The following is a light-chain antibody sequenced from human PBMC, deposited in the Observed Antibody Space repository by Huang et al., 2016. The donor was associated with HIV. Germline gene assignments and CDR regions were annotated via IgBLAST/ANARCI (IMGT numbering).Light chain of an antibody. Sequence: DVVMTQSPLSLPVTLGQTASISCRSSQSLVYSDGNTYLSWFQQRPGQSPRRLIYKVSNRDSGVPDRVSGSGSGTDFTLKITRVEAEDVGVYYCMQGTYWPRTFGQGTKVEIK. J-gene: IGKJ1*01. CDR2: KVS. CDR3: MQGTYWPRT. V-gene: IGKV2-30*01. CDR1: QSLVYSDGNTY.